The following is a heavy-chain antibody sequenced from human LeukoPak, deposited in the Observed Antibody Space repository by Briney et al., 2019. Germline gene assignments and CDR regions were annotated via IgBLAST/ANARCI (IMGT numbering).Heavy chain of an antibody. CDR1: GYTFTSFD. V-gene: IGHV1-8*01. D-gene: IGHD5-18*01. J-gene: IGHJ4*02. CDR3: ARDGYSYGFDY. Sequence: GASVKVSCQASGYTFTSFDINWVRQATGRGLEWMGWMNPNSGNTAYAQNFQGRVTMTRDTSISTAYMELSSLRSEDTAVYYCARDGYSYGFDYWGQGTLVTVSS. CDR2: MNPNSGNT.